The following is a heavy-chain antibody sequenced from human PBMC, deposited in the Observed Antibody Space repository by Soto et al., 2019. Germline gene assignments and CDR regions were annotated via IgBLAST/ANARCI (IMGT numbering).Heavy chain of an antibody. CDR2: INHSGST. V-gene: IGHV4-34*01. J-gene: IGHJ4*02. CDR3: ARDALYDGDYLYYFDY. CDR1: GGSFSGYY. Sequence: SETLSLTCAVYGGSFSGYYWSWIRQPPGKGLEWIGEINHSGSTNYNPSLKSRVTISVDTSKNQFSLQLNSVTPEDTAVYYCARDALYDGDYLYYFDYWGQGTLVTVSS. D-gene: IGHD4-17*01.